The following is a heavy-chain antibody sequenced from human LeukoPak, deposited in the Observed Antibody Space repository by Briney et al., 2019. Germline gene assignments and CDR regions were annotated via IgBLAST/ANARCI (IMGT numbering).Heavy chain of an antibody. J-gene: IGHJ4*02. V-gene: IGHV1-69*13. CDR3: ARVHDYGDYAFDY. Sequence: ASVKVPCKASGGTFSSYAISWVRQAPGQGLEWMGGIIPIFGTANYAQKFQGRVTITADESTSTAYMELSSLRSEDTAVYYCARVHDYGDYAFDYWGQGTLVTVSS. D-gene: IGHD4-17*01. CDR2: IIPIFGTA. CDR1: GGTFSSYA.